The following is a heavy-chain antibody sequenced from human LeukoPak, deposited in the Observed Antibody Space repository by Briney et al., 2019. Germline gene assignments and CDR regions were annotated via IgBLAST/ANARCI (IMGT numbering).Heavy chain of an antibody. CDR1: GYSINSGYY. J-gene: IGHJ4*02. CDR2: IYHSGST. CDR3: ARTPIYYYDNSGYYN. D-gene: IGHD3-22*01. Sequence: PSETLSLTCTVSGYSINSGYYWGWIRQPPGKGLEWIGSIYHSGSTYYNPSLKSRVTISVDTSKNQFSLKLSSVTAADTAVYFCARTPIYYYDNSGYYNWGQGTLVTVSS. V-gene: IGHV4-38-2*02.